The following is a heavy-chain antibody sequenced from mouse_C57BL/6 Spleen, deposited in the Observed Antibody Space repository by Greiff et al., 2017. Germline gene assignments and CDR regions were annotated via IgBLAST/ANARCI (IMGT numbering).Heavy chain of an antibody. V-gene: IGHV1-50*01. Sequence: VQLQQPGAELVKPGASVKLSCKASGYTFTSYWMQWVKQRPGQGLEWIGEIDPSDSYTNYNQKFKGKATLTVDTSSSTAYMQLSSLTSEDSAVYYCARRRGTVGFDYWGQGTTLTVSS. J-gene: IGHJ2*01. CDR2: IDPSDSYT. CDR1: GYTFTSYW. D-gene: IGHD1-1*01. CDR3: ARRRGTVGFDY.